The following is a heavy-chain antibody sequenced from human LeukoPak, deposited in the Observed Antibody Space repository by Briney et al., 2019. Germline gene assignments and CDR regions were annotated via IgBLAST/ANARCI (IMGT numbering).Heavy chain of an antibody. Sequence: SETLSLTCSVSGDSISGAAYYWSWIRQHPGKGLEWIGYGDYSGGTYYNPSLKSRVTISVDTSKNQFSLELRSVTAADTAVYFCARDGYYGSGKFDPWGQGTLVTVSS. CDR2: GDYSGGT. D-gene: IGHD3-10*01. CDR3: ARDGYYGSGKFDP. J-gene: IGHJ5*02. V-gene: IGHV4-31*03. CDR1: GDSISGAAYY.